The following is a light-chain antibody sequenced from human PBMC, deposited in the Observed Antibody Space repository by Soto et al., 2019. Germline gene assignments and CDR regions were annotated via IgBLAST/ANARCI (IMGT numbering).Light chain of an antibody. CDR1: QSVRSY. V-gene: IGKV3-11*01. CDR3: QQRSNWPPFT. Sequence: EIVLTQSPATLSLSPGERATLSCRASQSVRSYLAWYQQRRGQSPRLRIYDASNRATGIPARFSGSGSGTDFTLTISTLEPEDFAVYYCQQRSNWPPFTFGPGTQVEMK. CDR2: DAS. J-gene: IGKJ3*01.